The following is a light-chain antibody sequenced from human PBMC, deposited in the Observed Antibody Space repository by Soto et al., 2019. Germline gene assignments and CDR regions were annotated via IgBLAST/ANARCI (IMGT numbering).Light chain of an antibody. CDR3: QQSFNTPIT. V-gene: IGKV1-39*01. CDR1: QSISSW. J-gene: IGKJ5*01. CDR2: AAS. Sequence: DNRVTQSLSPLPASCLARVTITCWASQSISSWLAWYQQKPGKAPKLLIYAASTLQSGVPSRFSGSGSGTDFTLTISSLQPEDFATYYCQQSFNTPITFGQGTRLEI.